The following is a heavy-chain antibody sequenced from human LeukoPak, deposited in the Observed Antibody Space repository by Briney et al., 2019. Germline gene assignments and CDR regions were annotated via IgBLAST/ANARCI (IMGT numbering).Heavy chain of an antibody. CDR2: ISGSGGNK. V-gene: IGHV3-23*01. CDR1: GFAFASYA. Sequence: GGSLRLSCAASGFAFASYAMSWVRQAPGKGLEWVAFISGSGGNKYYADSVKGRFTISRDNSKNTLYLQMSSLRDGDTAVYFCAKSRSSGWVLGCDFWGQGTLVSVSS. J-gene: IGHJ4*02. CDR3: AKSRSSGWVLGCDF. D-gene: IGHD6-19*01.